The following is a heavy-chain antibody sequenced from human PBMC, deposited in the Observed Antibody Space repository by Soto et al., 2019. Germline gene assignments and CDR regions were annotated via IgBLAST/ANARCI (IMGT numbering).Heavy chain of an antibody. CDR1: GFTFSSYG. Sequence: QVQLVESGGGVVQPGRSPRLSCAASGFTFSSYGMHWVRQAPGKGLEWVAVISYDGSNKYYADSVKGRFTISRDNSKNTLYLQMNSLRAEDTAVYYCARIDPFDYWGQGTLVTVSS. V-gene: IGHV3-30*03. CDR2: ISYDGSNK. CDR3: ARIDPFDY. J-gene: IGHJ4*02.